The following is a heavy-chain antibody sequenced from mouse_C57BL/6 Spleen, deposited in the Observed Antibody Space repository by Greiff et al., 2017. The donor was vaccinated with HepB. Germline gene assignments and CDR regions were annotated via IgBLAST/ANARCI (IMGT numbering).Heavy chain of an antibody. V-gene: IGHV3-6*01. CDR3: ARESSYAMDY. Sequence: EVQLQESGPGLVKPSQSPSLTCSVTGYSITSGYYWNWIRQFPGNKLEWMGYISYDGSNNYNPSLKNRISITRDTSKNQFFLKLNSVTTEDTATYYCARESSYAMDYWGQGTSVTVSS. CDR1: GYSITSGYY. CDR2: ISYDGSN. J-gene: IGHJ4*01.